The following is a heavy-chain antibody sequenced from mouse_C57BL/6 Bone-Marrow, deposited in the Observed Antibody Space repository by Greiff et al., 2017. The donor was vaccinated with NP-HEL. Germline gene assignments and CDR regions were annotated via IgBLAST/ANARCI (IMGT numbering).Heavy chain of an antibody. D-gene: IGHD2-5*01. CDR3: ARRPYYSNYPDV. Sequence: QVHVKQPGPELVKPGASVKISCKASGYAFSSSWMNWVKQRPGKGLEWIGRIYPGDGDTNYNGKFKGKATLTADKSSSTAYMQLSSLTSEDSAVYFCARRPYYSNYPDVWGTGTTVTVSS. J-gene: IGHJ1*03. V-gene: IGHV1-82*01. CDR2: IYPGDGDT. CDR1: GYAFSSSW.